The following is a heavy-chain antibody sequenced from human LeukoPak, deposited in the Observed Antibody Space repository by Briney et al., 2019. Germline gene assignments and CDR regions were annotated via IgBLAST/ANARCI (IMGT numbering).Heavy chain of an antibody. CDR3: AREQVYCSSTSCYAGYNY. D-gene: IGHD2-2*01. Sequence: ASVKVSCKASGYTFTSYGISWVRQAPGQGLEWMGWINAYNGNTNYAQKLQGRVTMTTDTSTSTAYMELRSLRSDDTAVYYCAREQVYCSSTSCYAGYNYWGQGTLVTVSS. V-gene: IGHV1-18*01. CDR2: INAYNGNT. CDR1: GYTFTSYG. J-gene: IGHJ4*02.